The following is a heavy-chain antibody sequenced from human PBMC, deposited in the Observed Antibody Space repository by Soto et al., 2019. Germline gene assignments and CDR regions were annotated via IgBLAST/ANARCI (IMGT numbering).Heavy chain of an antibody. J-gene: IGHJ4*02. CDR2: ISPMFGAA. CDR1: GGTFNTYA. CDR3: AREVQVHTPAFVY. V-gene: IGHV1-69*19. D-gene: IGHD3-10*01. Sequence: QVQLVQSGAEMKKPGSSVKVSCQSSGGTFNTYAMNWVRQAPGQGPEWMGDISPMFGAANYAPKFQGRVTTTADESRDASYMQLSSLTSEDTALYFCAREVQVHTPAFVYWGQGTLVTVSS.